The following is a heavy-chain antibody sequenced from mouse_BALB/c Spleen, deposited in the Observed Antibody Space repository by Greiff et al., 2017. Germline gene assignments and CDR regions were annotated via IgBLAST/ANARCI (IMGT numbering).Heavy chain of an antibody. D-gene: IGHD1-1*01. CDR3: TSYYGSSHYFDY. J-gene: IGHJ2*01. V-gene: IGHV5-17*02. CDR2: ISSGSSTI. Sequence: EVMLVESGGGLVQPGGSRKLSCAASGFTFSSFGMHWVRQAPEKGLEWVAYISSGSSTIYYADTVKGRFTISRDNPKNTLFLQMTSLKSEDTAMYYCTSYYGSSHYFDYWGQGTTLTVSS. CDR1: GFTFSSFG.